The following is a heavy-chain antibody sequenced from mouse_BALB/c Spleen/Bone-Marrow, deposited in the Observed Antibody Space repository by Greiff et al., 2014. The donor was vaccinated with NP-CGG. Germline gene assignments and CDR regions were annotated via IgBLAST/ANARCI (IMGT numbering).Heavy chain of an antibody. CDR3: ASWHYGNYYNAMDY. V-gene: IGHV1-9*01. D-gene: IGHD2-1*01. Sequence: VKLQESGAELMKPGASVKLSCKATGYTFSSYWLQWVIQRPGHGLEWIGEILPGSGSFNYNEKFKGKATFTADTSSNTAYMQLNSLTSEDSAVYYCASWHYGNYYNAMDYWGQGTSVTVSS. CDR1: GYTFSSYW. J-gene: IGHJ4*01. CDR2: ILPGSGSF.